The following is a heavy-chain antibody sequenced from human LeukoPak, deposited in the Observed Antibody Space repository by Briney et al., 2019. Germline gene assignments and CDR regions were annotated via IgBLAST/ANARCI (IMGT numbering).Heavy chain of an antibody. V-gene: IGHV1-24*01. CDR1: GYTLTELS. J-gene: IGHJ4*02. Sequence: ASVKVSCKVSGYTLTELSMHWVRQAPGKGLEWMGGFDPEDGETIYAQKFQGRVTMTEDTSTDTAHMELSSLRSEDTAVYYCATRRLYYDSSGYRWDYWGQGTLVTVSS. CDR2: FDPEDGET. CDR3: ATRRLYYDSSGYRWDY. D-gene: IGHD3-22*01.